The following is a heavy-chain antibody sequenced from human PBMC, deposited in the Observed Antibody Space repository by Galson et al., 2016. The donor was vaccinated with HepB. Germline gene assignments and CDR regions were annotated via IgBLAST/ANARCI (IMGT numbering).Heavy chain of an antibody. Sequence: SLRLSCAASGFTFNSYGMHWVRQAPGKGLEWVALVWYDEINKFYRDSVKGRFTISRDNSKNTLYLQMNNLRAEDTAVYYCASGTTMTPDYFDDWGQGTLVTVSS. CDR1: GFTFNSYG. CDR2: VWYDEINK. D-gene: IGHD4-17*01. CDR3: ASGTTMTPDYFDD. J-gene: IGHJ4*02. V-gene: IGHV3-33*01.